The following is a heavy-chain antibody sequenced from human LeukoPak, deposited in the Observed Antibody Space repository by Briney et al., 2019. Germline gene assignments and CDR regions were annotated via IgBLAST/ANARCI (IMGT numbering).Heavy chain of an antibody. J-gene: IGHJ5*02. Sequence: ASVKVSCKASGYTFTSYDINWVRQATGQGLEWMGWISAYNGNTNYAQKLQGRVTMTTDTSTSTAYMELRSLRSDDTAVYYCARVVLPDRWFDPWGQGTLVTVSS. CDR2: ISAYNGNT. D-gene: IGHD3-22*01. V-gene: IGHV1-18*01. CDR3: ARVVLPDRWFDP. CDR1: GYTFTSYD.